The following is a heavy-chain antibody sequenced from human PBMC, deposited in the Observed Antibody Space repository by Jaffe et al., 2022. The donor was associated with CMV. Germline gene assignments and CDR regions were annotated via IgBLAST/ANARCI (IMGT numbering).Heavy chain of an antibody. J-gene: IGHJ4*02. CDR1: GFTFSNYA. CDR3: AKGGVTSPGY. CDR2: ISDSGGRT. D-gene: IGHD2-2*01. Sequence: EVQLLESGGGLVQPGGSLRLSCAVSGFTFSNYAMSWVRQAPGKGLEWVSSISDSGGRTNYADSVKGRFTISRDNSKNTLYLQMNSLRGEDTAIYYCAKGGVTSPGYWGQGTLVTVSS. V-gene: IGHV3-23*01.